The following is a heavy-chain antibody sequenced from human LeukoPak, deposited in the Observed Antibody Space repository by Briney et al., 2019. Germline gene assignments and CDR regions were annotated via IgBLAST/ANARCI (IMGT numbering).Heavy chain of an antibody. CDR2: MNPNSGNT. J-gene: IGHJ4*02. Sequence: ASVKVSCKASGYTFTSCDINWGRQATGQGLEWMGWMNPNSGNTGYGQSFQGRITMTRGISIGTAYMELSNLTSEDTAIYYCTRGSSGRRDNWGQGTLVIVSP. D-gene: IGHD6-19*01. CDR3: TRGSSGRRDN. V-gene: IGHV1-8*01. CDR1: GYTFTSCD.